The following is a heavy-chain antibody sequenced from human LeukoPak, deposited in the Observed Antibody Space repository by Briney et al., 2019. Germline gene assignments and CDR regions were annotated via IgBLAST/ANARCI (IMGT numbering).Heavy chain of an antibody. J-gene: IGHJ4*02. D-gene: IGHD2-15*01. V-gene: IGHV3-23*01. Sequence: PGGSLRLSCAASGFTFNSYAMSWVRQAPGKGLEWVSAISGSGGNTNYADSVKGRFTISRDNSKNTLYLQMNSLRAEDTAVYYCAKAPTGYCSGGSCYHFDYWGQGTQVTVSS. CDR1: GFTFNSYA. CDR2: ISGSGGNT. CDR3: AKAPTGYCSGGSCYHFDY.